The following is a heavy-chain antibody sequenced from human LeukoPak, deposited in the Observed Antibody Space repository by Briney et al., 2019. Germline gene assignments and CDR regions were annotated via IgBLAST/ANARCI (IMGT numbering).Heavy chain of an antibody. V-gene: IGHV4-30-2*01. Sequence: SQTLSLTCTVSGGSISSGGYYWSWIRQPPGKGLEWIGYIYHSGSTYYNPSLKSRVTISVDRSKNQFSLKLSSVTAAGTAVYYCARDLELGEVPGDWGQGTLVTVSS. CDR1: GGSISSGGYY. CDR2: IYHSGST. J-gene: IGHJ4*02. D-gene: IGHD3-16*01. CDR3: ARDLELGEVPGD.